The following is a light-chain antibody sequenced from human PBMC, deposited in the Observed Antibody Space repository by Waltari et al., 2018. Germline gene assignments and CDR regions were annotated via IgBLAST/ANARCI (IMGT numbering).Light chain of an antibody. CDR2: DAS. V-gene: IGKV3-15*01. Sequence: EVLMTQSPAALSVSPGKRVTLFCRASQSVSTNLAWYQQRPGQAPRLLMYDASTRATGIPARFSGSGSDTEFTLTISGVQSEDFAVYYCLQYNNWPPFTFGGGTKVEI. CDR3: LQYNNWPPFT. J-gene: IGKJ4*01. CDR1: QSVSTN.